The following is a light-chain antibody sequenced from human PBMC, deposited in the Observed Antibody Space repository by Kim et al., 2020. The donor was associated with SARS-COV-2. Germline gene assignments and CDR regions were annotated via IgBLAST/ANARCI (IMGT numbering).Light chain of an antibody. CDR2: KAS. CDR1: QSISPW. V-gene: IGKV1-5*03. Sequence: DIQMTQFPPTLSASVGDRVTITCWASQSISPWLAWYQQKPGKAPKLLIYKASTLESGVPSRFSGSGSRTEFTLTISSLQPDDFATYYCQHYNTDSPISLGQGTKLEI. J-gene: IGKJ2*03. CDR3: QHYNTDSPIS.